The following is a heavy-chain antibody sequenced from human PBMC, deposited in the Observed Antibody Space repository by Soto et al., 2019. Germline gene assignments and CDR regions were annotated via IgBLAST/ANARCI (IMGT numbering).Heavy chain of an antibody. Sequence: QVQLQESGPGLVKPSGTLSLACAVSGGSVSGSNWWSWVREPPGKGLEWIGEIYHSGSTNYNPSLKSRVTISVDKSKNQFSLKLSSVTAADTAVYYCARVSGSYYYGMDVWGQGTTVTVSS. J-gene: IGHJ6*02. D-gene: IGHD1-26*01. CDR1: GGSVSGSNW. CDR3: ARVSGSYYYGMDV. V-gene: IGHV4-4*02. CDR2: IYHSGST.